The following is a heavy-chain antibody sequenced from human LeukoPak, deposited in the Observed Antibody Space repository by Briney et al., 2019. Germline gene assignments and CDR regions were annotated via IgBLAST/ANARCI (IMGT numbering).Heavy chain of an antibody. CDR2: LSGSGGSS. D-gene: IGHD1-1*01. Sequence: GGSLRLSCAASGFTFSTYAMSWVRQAPGKGLEWGSALSGSGGSSYYADSVRGRFTISRDNSKNTLYLQMNSLRAEDTAVYYCAKERTSEGYFDYWGQGTLVTVSS. V-gene: IGHV3-23*01. CDR3: AKERTSEGYFDY. CDR1: GFTFSTYA. J-gene: IGHJ4*02.